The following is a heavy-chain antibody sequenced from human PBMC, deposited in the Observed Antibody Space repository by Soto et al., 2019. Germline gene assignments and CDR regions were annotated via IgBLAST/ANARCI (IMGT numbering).Heavy chain of an antibody. D-gene: IGHD3-22*01. J-gene: IGHJ5*02. V-gene: IGHV4-31*03. Sequence: QVQLQESGPGLVKPSQTLSLTCTVSGGSISSGGYYWSWIRQHPGKGLEWIGYIYYSGSTYYNPSLTSRFTISVDTSKNQFSLKLSSVTAADTAVYYCARDVLVYDSSGQWFDPWGQGTLVTVSS. CDR3: ARDVLVYDSSGQWFDP. CDR1: GGSISSGGYY. CDR2: IYYSGST.